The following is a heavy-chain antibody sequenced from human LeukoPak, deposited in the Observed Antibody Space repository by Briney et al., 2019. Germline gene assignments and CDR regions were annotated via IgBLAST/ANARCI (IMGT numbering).Heavy chain of an antibody. CDR1: GYTFTSYY. D-gene: IGHD2-2*01. J-gene: IGHJ5*02. CDR2: INPSGGST. V-gene: IGHV1-46*01. Sequence: ASVKVSCKASGYTFTSYYMHWVRQAPGQGLEWMGIINPSGGSTSYAQKFQGRVTMTRDTSTSTVYMELSSLRSEDTAVYYCARTRRGYCSSTSCPNWFDPWGQGTLVTVSS. CDR3: ARTRRGYCSSTSCPNWFDP.